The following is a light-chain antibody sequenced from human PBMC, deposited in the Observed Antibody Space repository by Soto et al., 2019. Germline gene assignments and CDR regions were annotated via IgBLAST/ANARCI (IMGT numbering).Light chain of an antibody. V-gene: IGKV1-39*01. Sequence: DIQMTQSPSSLSASVGDRVTITCRASQSISSYLNWYQQKPGRAPKLLIFGAAVLQSGVPSRFSGSGSGTDFTLTISSLQPEDFTTYYCQQSYNTPRTFGGGTKG. J-gene: IGKJ4*01. CDR2: GAA. CDR3: QQSYNTPRT. CDR1: QSISSY.